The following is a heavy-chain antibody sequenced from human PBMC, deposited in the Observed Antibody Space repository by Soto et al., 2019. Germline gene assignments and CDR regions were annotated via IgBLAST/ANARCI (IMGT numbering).Heavy chain of an antibody. V-gene: IGHV3-23*01. D-gene: IGHD5-12*01. CDR3: AKDLADGYLKEEITIDY. Sequence: EGSLRLSCVAYGFTFSTYGMNWLRQVPGKGLEWVAGISASGGTTYYAASGNGRFPICRDTCENTLYLEMNSLRGDDTSIYYCAKDLADGYLKEEITIDYWGQGTLVTVSS. CDR2: ISASGGTT. J-gene: IGHJ4*02. CDR1: GFTFSTYG.